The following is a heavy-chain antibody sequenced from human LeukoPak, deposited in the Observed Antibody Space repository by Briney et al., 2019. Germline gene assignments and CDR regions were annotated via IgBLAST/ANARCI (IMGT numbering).Heavy chain of an antibody. D-gene: IGHD2-2*01. V-gene: IGHV1-2*02. CDR2: INPNSGGT. Sequence: ASVKVSCKASGYTFTGYYMHWVRQAPGQGLEWMGWINPNSGGTNYAQKFQGRVTMTRDTSISTAYMELSRLRSDDTAVYYCARDSPPVPADYNWFDPWGQGTLVTVSS. CDR1: GYTFTGYY. J-gene: IGHJ5*02. CDR3: ARDSPPVPADYNWFDP.